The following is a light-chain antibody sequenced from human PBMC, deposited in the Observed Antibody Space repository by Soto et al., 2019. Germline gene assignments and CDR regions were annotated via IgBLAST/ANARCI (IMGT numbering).Light chain of an antibody. Sequence: VLTQPPSASGVPGQRVTISCTGSSSNLGAGYDVHWYQQIPGTAPKLLIYRNNNRPSGVPDRFSGSKSGTSASLAITGLQTEYGADYYCQSYDSSLSGIFGGGTKLTVL. CDR2: RNN. J-gene: IGLJ2*01. V-gene: IGLV1-40*01. CDR3: QSYDSSLSGI. CDR1: SSNLGAGYD.